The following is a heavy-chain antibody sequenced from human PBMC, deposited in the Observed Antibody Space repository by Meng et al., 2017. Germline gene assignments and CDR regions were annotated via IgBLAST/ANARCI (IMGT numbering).Heavy chain of an antibody. CDR3: ASSWGDTYYYDSSGYYHQGRAAFDI. D-gene: IGHD3-22*01. V-gene: IGHV3-33*01. Sequence: GESLKISCAASGSTFSSYGMHWVRQAPGKGLEWVAVIWYDGSNKYYADSVKGRFTISRDNSKNTLYLQMNSLRAEDTAVYYCASSWGDTYYYDSSGYYHQGRAAFDIWGQGTMVTVSS. J-gene: IGHJ3*02. CDR2: IWYDGSNK. CDR1: GSTFSSYG.